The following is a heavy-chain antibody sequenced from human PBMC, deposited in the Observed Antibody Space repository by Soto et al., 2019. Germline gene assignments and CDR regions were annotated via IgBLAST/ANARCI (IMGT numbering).Heavy chain of an antibody. CDR2: IYYSGST. J-gene: IGHJ6*02. CDR3: VRGLVRYDFWSGRYYGLDV. D-gene: IGHD3-3*01. CDR1: GGSVSSGSYY. V-gene: IGHV4-61*01. Sequence: SETLSLTCTVSGGSVSSGSYYWSWIRQPPGKGLEWIGYIYYSGSTNYNPSLKSRVTISVDTSKNQFSLKLSSVTAADTAVYYCVRGLVRYDFWSGRYYGLDVWGQGTTVTVSS.